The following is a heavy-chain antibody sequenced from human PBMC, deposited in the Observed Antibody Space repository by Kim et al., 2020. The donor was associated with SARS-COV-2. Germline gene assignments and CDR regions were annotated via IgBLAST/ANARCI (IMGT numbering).Heavy chain of an antibody. CDR2: K. D-gene: IGHD6-13*01. CDR3: ATYSSSWLGFDY. Sequence: KYYVESVNGRFTISRDNAKNSLYRQMNSLRAEDTAVYYGATYSSSWLGFDYWGQGTLVTVSS. V-gene: IGHV3-7*03. J-gene: IGHJ4*02.